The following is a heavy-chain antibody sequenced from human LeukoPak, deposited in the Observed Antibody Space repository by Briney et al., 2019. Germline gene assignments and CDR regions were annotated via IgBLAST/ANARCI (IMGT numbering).Heavy chain of an antibody. J-gene: IGHJ6*02. CDR1: RFTLSSYA. D-gene: IGHD2-15*01. V-gene: IGHV3-23*01. CDR3: AKAPPAATNYYYGMDV. Sequence: GGSLRLSCAASRFTLSSYAMTWVRQAPGKGLEWVSGISGRGDGTYYANSVKGRFTISRDNSKNTLYLEMNSLRAEDTAVYHCAKAPPAATNYYYGMDVWGQGTTVTVSS. CDR2: ISGRGDGT.